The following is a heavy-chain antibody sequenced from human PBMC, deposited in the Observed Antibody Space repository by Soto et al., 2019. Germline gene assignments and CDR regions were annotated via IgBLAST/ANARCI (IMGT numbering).Heavy chain of an antibody. Sequence: QVQLVQSGAEVKKPGSSVKVSCKASGGTFSSYIISWVRQAPGQGLEWMGRIIPILGIANYAQKFQGRVTITADKSTSTAYMELSSLRSEDTAVYYCANKDYDSSEYYYYGMDVWGQGTTVTASS. V-gene: IGHV1-69*02. CDR1: GGTFSSYI. J-gene: IGHJ6*02. D-gene: IGHD3-22*01. CDR3: ANKDYDSSEYYYYGMDV. CDR2: IIPILGIA.